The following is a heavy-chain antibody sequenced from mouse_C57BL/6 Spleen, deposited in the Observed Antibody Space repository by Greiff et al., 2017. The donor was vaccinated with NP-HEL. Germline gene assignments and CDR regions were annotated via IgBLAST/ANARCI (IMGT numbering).Heavy chain of an antibody. V-gene: IGHV1-81*01. CDR3: AITTVDYWYFDV. CDR1: GYTFTSYG. CDR2: IYPRSGNT. Sequence: VQLQESGAELARPGASVKLSCKASGYTFTSYGISWVKQRTGQGLEWIGEIYPRSGNTYYNEKFKGKATLTADKSSSTAYMELRSLTSEDSAVYFCAITTVDYWYFDVWGTGTTVTVSS. J-gene: IGHJ1*03. D-gene: IGHD1-1*01.